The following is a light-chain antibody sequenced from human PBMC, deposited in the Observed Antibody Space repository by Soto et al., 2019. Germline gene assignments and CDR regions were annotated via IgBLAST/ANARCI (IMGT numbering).Light chain of an antibody. Sequence: QSVLTQPPSVSGAPGQRVTISCTGSSSNIGAGYDVHWYQQLPGTAPKLLIYSNNNRPSGVPDRFSASKSGTSASLAITGLQAEDEADYYCQSYDISLSGYVIFGGGTTVTVL. CDR1: SSNIGAGYD. CDR3: QSYDISLSGYVI. J-gene: IGLJ2*01. CDR2: SNN. V-gene: IGLV1-40*01.